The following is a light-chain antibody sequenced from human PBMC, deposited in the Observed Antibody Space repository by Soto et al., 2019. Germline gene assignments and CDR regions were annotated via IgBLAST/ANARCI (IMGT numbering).Light chain of an antibody. CDR3: QESYSRPPWM. V-gene: IGKV1-12*01. Sequence: DIQMTQSPSSVSASVGDRVTITCRASQSISSWLAWYQQKPGKAPKLLIYAASNLHSGVPSRFRCSGSGTDFTLTMSSLQLEDFATYYCQESYSRPPWMFGQGTKVDI. CDR2: AAS. CDR1: QSISSW. J-gene: IGKJ1*01.